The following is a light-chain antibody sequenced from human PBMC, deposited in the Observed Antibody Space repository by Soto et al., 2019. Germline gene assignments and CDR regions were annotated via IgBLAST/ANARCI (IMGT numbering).Light chain of an antibody. V-gene: IGKV3-11*01. CDR3: QQRSNWPPIT. Sequence: EIVLTQSPASLSLYPGERATLSCRASQSVSSYLAWYQQKLGQAPRLLIYDASNRATGIPARFSGSGSGTDFTLTISSLEPEDFAVYYCQQRSNWPPITLGQGTRLEI. J-gene: IGKJ5*01. CDR1: QSVSSY. CDR2: DAS.